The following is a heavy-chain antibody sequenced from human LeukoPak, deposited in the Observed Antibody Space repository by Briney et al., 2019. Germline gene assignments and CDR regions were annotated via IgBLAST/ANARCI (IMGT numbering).Heavy chain of an antibody. CDR1: GYTFTYNW. CDR2: ITPGDGST. V-gene: IGHV1-46*01. D-gene: IGHD6-6*01. CDR3: ARVAARILYYFDY. Sequence: AASVKVSCKTSGYTFTYNWIHWMRQAPGQGLEGMGVITPGDGSTSYAQKFQDRVSMTRDTTTRTFYMELHSLRSEDTAVYYCARVAARILYYFDYWGQGTLVSVSS. J-gene: IGHJ4*02.